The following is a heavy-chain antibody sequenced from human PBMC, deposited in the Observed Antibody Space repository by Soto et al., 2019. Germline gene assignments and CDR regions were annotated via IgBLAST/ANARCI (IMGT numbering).Heavy chain of an antibody. D-gene: IGHD3-16*01. CDR2: TYYRSSWFY. CDR3: ARDKRVGALVDY. Sequence: TLSLTCAISGDSISSNSAAWNWIRQSPSRGLEWLGRTYYRSSWFYDYAVSLKSRITINADASKNQFSLQLNSVTPDDTAMYYCARDKRVGALVDYWGPGTLVTVSS. J-gene: IGHJ4*02. CDR1: GDSISSNSAA. V-gene: IGHV6-1*01.